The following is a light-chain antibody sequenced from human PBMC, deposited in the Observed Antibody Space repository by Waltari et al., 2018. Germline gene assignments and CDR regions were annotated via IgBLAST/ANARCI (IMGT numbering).Light chain of an antibody. CDR3: QHRDNWLFT. Sequence: EIVLTQAPATLSFSPGDRATFSCRASQSIQTFLAWYQQKPGQAPRLLIYNSSLRASGVPVRFSGSGSGTDFTLTISHLEPEDFAFYFCQHRDNWLFTFGPGTKVEIK. V-gene: IGKV3-11*01. CDR1: QSIQTF. CDR2: NSS. J-gene: IGKJ3*01.